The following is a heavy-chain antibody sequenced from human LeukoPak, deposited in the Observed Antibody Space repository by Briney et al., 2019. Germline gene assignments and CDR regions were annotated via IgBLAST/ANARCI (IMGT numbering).Heavy chain of an antibody. CDR2: ISGSGGST. J-gene: IGHJ4*02. CDR3: AKDRPSITMIVVVTQFDY. D-gene: IGHD3-22*01. CDR1: GFTFSSSW. Sequence: PGGSLRLSCTASGFTFSSSWMHWVRQAPGKGLVWVSAISGSGGSTYYADSVKGRFTISRDNSKNTLYLQMNSLRAEDTAVYYCAKDRPSITMIVVVTQFDYWGQGTLVTVSS. V-gene: IGHV3-23*01.